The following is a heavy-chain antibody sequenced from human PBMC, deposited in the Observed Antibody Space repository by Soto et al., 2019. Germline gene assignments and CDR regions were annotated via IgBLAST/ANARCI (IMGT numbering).Heavy chain of an antibody. CDR3: ARQNYYCDIDL. CDR2: ISAYNGNT. Sequence: QVQLVQSGDEVKKPGASVKVSCKASGYTLTSYFITWLRHAPGHGLEWMGWISAYNGNTNYAQMLQGRVTMTADTSTATAYMEMRSLRSDDTAVYYCARQNYYCDIDLWGQGTTVTVSS. J-gene: IGHJ6*02. CDR1: GYTLTSYF. V-gene: IGHV1-18*01.